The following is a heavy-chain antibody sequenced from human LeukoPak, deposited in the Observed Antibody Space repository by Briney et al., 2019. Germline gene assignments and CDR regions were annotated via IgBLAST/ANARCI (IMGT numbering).Heavy chain of an antibody. J-gene: IGHJ4*02. CDR3: ARGTYYYDSSGYSFDY. Sequence: PSETLSLTCAVYGGSFSGYYWSWIRQPPGKGLEWIGEINHSGSTNYNPSLKSRVTISVDTSKNQFSLKLSSVTAADMAVYYCARGTYYYDSSGYSFDYWGQGTLVTVSS. CDR1: GGSFSGYY. CDR2: INHSGST. D-gene: IGHD3-22*01. V-gene: IGHV4-34*01.